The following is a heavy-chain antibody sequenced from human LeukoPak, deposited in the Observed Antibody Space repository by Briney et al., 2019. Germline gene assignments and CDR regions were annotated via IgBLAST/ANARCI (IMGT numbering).Heavy chain of an antibody. J-gene: IGHJ4*02. CDR2: IYYSGST. CDR1: GGSISSSSYY. Sequence: SETLSLTCTVSGGSISSSSYYWGWIRQPPGKGLEWIGSIYYSGSTYYTPTPTSRVTISVETSTKQFSLRICSLTAADTPVCLGGRGSGWYYWDQATLVT. D-gene: IGHD6-19*01. V-gene: IGHV4-39*07. CDR3: GRGSGWYY.